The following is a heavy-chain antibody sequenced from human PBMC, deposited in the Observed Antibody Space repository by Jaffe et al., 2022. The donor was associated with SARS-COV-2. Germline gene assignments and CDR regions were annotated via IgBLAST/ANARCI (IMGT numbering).Heavy chain of an antibody. CDR2: ISYDGSNK. J-gene: IGHJ6*02. CDR1: GFTFSSYG. CDR3: AKDSYMTLSSGYSRGGYYYGMDV. Sequence: QVQLVESGGGVVQPGRSLRLSCAASGFTFSSYGMHWVRQAPGKGLEWVAVISYDGSNKYYADSVKGRFTISRDNSKNTLYLQMNSLRAEDTAVYYCAKDSYMTLSSGYSRGGYYYGMDVWGQGTTVTVSS. D-gene: IGHD3-22*01. V-gene: IGHV3-30*18.